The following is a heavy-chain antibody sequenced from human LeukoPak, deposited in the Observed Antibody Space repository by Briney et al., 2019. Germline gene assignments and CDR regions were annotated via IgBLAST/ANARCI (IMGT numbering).Heavy chain of an antibody. V-gene: IGHV5-51*01. CDR3: ARLLQGVAGTWGY. D-gene: IGHD6-19*01. CDR2: IYPGDSDT. Sequence: GESLKISCTGSGYGFSSYWIGWVRQMPGKGLEWMGMIYPGDSDTRYSPSFQGQITISVDKSISIAYLQWSSLKASDTAMYYCARLLQGVAGTWGYWGHGTLVTV. CDR1: GYGFSSYW. J-gene: IGHJ4*01.